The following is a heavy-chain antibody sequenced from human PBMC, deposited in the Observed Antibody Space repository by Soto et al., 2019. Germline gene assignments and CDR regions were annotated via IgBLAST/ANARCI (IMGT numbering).Heavy chain of an antibody. D-gene: IGHD5-12*01. CDR1: GFTFSDYY. CDR2: ISSSSRYT. V-gene: IGHV3-11*05. CDR3: ARDHHRYSGYDYVDY. Sequence: PGGSLRLSCVASGFTFSDYYMSWIRQAPGKGLEWVSYISSSSRYTNYADSVKGRFTISRDNAKNSLYLQMNSLRAEDTAVYYCARDHHRYSGYDYVDYWGQGTLVTVSS. J-gene: IGHJ4*02.